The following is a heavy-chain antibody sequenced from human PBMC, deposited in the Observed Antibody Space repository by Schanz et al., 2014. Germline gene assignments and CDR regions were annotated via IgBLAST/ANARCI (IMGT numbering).Heavy chain of an antibody. CDR3: ARDGGRDGYNLAFDV. CDR1: GFTVNTKY. J-gene: IGHJ3*01. CDR2: MYINSGST. Sequence: EVQLVESGGGLIQPGGSLRLSCAVSGFTVNTKYMSWVRQAPGKGLEWISSMYINSGSTQYADSVKGRFIISRDSSKNTLFLQMNSLRAEDTAVYFCARDGGRDGYNLAFDVWGQGTLVTVSS. V-gene: IGHV3-53*01. D-gene: IGHD5-12*01.